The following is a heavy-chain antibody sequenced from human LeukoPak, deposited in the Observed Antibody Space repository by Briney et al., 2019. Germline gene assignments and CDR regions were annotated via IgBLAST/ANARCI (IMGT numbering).Heavy chain of an antibody. Sequence: SETLSLTCTVSGYSISSGYYWGWIRQPPGKGLEWIGSIYHSGSTYYNPSLKSRVTISVDTSKNQFSLKLSSVTAADTAVYYCARDRLPYYYDSSGYYTWFDPWGQGTLVTVSS. D-gene: IGHD3-22*01. CDR1: GYSISSGYY. J-gene: IGHJ5*02. V-gene: IGHV4-38-2*02. CDR3: ARDRLPYYYDSSGYYTWFDP. CDR2: IYHSGST.